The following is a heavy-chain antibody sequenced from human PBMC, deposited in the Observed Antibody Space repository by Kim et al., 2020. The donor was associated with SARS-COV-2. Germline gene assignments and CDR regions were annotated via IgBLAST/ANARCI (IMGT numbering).Heavy chain of an antibody. V-gene: IGHV3-21*01. D-gene: IGHD3-22*01. J-gene: IGHJ4*02. CDR2: ISSSSSYI. CDR1: GFTFSSYS. Sequence: GGSLRLSCAASGFTFSSYSMNWVRQAPGKGLEWVSSISSSSSYIYYADSVKGRFTISRDNAKNSLYLQMNSLRAEDTAVYYCARVEGDSSGYIYFDYWGQGTLVTVSS. CDR3: ARVEGDSSGYIYFDY.